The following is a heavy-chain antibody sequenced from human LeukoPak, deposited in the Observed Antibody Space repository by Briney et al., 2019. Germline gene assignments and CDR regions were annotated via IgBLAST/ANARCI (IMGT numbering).Heavy chain of an antibody. V-gene: IGHV1-69*13. Sequence: SVKVSCKASGGTFGSYAISWVRQAPGQGLEWMGGIIPIFGTANYAQKFQGRVTITADESTSTAYMELSSLRSEDTAVYYCARVAYCSSTTPTSCFLDYWGQGTLVTVSS. CDR3: ARVAYCSSTTPTSCFLDY. CDR2: IIPIFGTA. D-gene: IGHD2-2*01. CDR1: GGTFGSYA. J-gene: IGHJ4*02.